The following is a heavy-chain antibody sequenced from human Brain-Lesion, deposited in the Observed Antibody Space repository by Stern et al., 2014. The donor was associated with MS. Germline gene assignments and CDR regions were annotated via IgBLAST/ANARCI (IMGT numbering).Heavy chain of an antibody. D-gene: IGHD2-15*01. J-gene: IGHJ5*02. V-gene: IGHV4-39*01. CDR2: IYYSGNT. Sequence: QVQLVQSGPGLVKPSETLSLTCTVAGGSVSSTSYAWAWIRQPPGKGLEWIGTIYYSGNTYYSPSLKSRLTISLDTSKNQFSLQRRSLTAADTAVYYCAGEEDIRYCSGGSCTGNWFDPWGQGTLVTVSS. CDR1: GGSVSSTSYA. CDR3: AGEEDIRYCSGGSCTGNWFDP.